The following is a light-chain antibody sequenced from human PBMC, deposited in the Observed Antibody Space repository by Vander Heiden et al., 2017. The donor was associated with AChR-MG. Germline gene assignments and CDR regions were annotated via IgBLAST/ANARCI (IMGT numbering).Light chain of an antibody. J-gene: IGLJ2*01. CDR3: SSYTSSSTLV. Sequence: QSALTQPASVSGSPGQSITISCTGTSSDVGGYNYVSWYQQHPGQAPKLIIYDVSNRPSGVSNRFSGSKSGNTASLTISGLKAEDEADYYCSSYTSSSTLVFGGGTKLTVL. V-gene: IGLV2-14*03. CDR1: SSDVGGYNY. CDR2: DVS.